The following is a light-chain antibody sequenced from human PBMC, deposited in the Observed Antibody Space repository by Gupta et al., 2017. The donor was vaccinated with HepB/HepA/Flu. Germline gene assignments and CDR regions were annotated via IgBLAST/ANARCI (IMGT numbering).Light chain of an antibody. CDR3: LQYNNYPLT. CDR1: QGIRND. V-gene: IGKV1-17*01. CDR2: ATI. Sequence: FQMTQSPSSLSASIGDRVTITCRASQGIRNDLDWYQQKPGNAPRGLIYATINLQSGVPSRFSGSGSGTEFTLTISSLQPEDFATYYCLQYNNYPLTFGAGTEVAI. J-gene: IGKJ3*01.